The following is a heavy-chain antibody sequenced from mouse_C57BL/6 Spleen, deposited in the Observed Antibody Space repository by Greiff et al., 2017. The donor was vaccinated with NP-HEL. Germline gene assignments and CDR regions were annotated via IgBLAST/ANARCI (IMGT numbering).Heavy chain of an antibody. CDR1: GYTFTSYW. CDR2: IYPSDSET. J-gene: IGHJ2*01. CDR3: ATFTTVVATRHYFDY. Sequence: VQLQQPGAELVRPGSSVKLSCKASGYTFTSYWMDWVKQRPGQGLEWIVNIYPSDSETHYNQKFKDKATLTVDKSSSTAYMQLSSLTSEDSAVYYCATFTTVVATRHYFDYWGQGTTLTVSS. V-gene: IGHV1-61*01. D-gene: IGHD1-1*01.